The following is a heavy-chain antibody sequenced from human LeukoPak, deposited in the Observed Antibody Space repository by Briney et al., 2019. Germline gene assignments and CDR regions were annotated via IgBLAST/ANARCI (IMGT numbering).Heavy chain of an antibody. J-gene: IGHJ6*03. CDR3: ARLRSSSFYYYYMDV. Sequence: GWSLRLSCPASGFTFSDYYMSWIRQAPGKGLEWVSYISSSGSTIYYADSVKGRFTISRDNAKNSLYLQMNSLRAEDTAVYYCARLRSSSFYYYYMDVWGKGTTVTVSS. V-gene: IGHV3-11*01. CDR1: GFTFSDYY. CDR2: ISSSGSTI. D-gene: IGHD6-6*01.